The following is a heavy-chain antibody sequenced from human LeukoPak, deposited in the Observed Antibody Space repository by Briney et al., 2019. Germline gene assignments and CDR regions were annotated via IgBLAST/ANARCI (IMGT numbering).Heavy chain of an antibody. Sequence: ASVKVSCKVSGYTLKELSMHWVRQAPVKGLEWMGGFDPEDGETIYAQKFQGRVTMTEDTSTDTAYMELSSLRSEDTAVYYCATGLYYDILTGYSDWGQGTLVTVSS. CDR1: GYTLKELS. CDR3: ATGLYYDILTGYSD. CDR2: FDPEDGET. J-gene: IGHJ4*02. D-gene: IGHD3-9*01. V-gene: IGHV1-24*01.